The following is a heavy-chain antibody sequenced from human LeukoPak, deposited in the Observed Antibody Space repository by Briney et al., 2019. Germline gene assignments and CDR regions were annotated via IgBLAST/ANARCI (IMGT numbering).Heavy chain of an antibody. CDR3: ARNQGIAARPPYYYYYGMDV. Sequence: SETLSLTCTVSGGSISSYYWSWIRQPPGKGLEWIGYIYYSGSTNYNPSLKSRVTISVDTSKNQFSLKLSSVTAAGTAVYYCARNQGIAARPPYYYYYGMDVWGQGTLVTVSS. D-gene: IGHD6-6*01. J-gene: IGHJ6*02. CDR2: IYYSGST. CDR1: GGSISSYY. V-gene: IGHV4-59*08.